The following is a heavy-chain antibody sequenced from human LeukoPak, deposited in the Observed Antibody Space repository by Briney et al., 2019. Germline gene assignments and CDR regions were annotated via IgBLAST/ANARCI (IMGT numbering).Heavy chain of an antibody. CDR2: IYPGDSDT. J-gene: IGHJ3*02. D-gene: IGHD6-13*01. V-gene: IGHV5-51*01. Sequence: GESLKISCKGSGYSFTSYWIGWVRQMPGKGLEWIGIIYPGDSDTRYSPSFQGQVTISADKSISTAYLQWSSLKASDTAMYYCARTTIAAAGLNDAFDIWGQGTMVTVSS. CDR3: ARTTIAAAGLNDAFDI. CDR1: GYSFTSYW.